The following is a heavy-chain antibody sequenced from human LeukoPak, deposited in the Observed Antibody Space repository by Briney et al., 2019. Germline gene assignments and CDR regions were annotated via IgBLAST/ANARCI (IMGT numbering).Heavy chain of an antibody. J-gene: IGHJ4*02. Sequence: GGSLRLSCAASGFSFSSHWMHWVRQTPGKGLVWVARINGDGTTSSHADSVKGRFTISRDNAKNTLYLQMNSLRAEDTALYYCARTIAVSGGDFDYWGQGTLVTVSS. CDR2: INGDGTTS. D-gene: IGHD6-19*01. V-gene: IGHV3-74*01. CDR1: GFSFSSHW. CDR3: ARTIAVSGGDFDY.